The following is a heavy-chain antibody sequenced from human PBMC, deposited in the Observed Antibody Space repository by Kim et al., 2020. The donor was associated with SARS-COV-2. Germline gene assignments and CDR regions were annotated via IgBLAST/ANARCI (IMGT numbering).Heavy chain of an antibody. CDR3: ACTYYYCMDV. CDR1: GYTFNIYY. V-gene: IGHV1-2*02. CDR2: IYPDSGDT. D-gene: IGHD3-16*01. Sequence: ASVKVSCKASGYTFNIYYIHWVRQAPGHGLEWMGWIYPDSGDTNVAPKFQGRVTMTTDTSINTAYMELSSLRSDDTAVYYCACTYYYCMDVCGQGTTGTV. J-gene: IGHJ6*02.